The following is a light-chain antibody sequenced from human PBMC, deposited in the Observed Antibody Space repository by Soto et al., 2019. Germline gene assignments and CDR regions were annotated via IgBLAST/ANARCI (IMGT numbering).Light chain of an antibody. CDR1: QSVTTNQ. J-gene: IGKJ1*01. CDR2: DTS. Sequence: EIVLTQSPVILSLSPGARATLSCRASQSVTTNQLAWYQQKPCQAPRLLIYDTSSRATGIADRFSGSGSGTDFTLTISRLEPEDFAVYYCQQYGRSPWTFGQGTKVDIK. CDR3: QQYGRSPWT. V-gene: IGKV3-20*01.